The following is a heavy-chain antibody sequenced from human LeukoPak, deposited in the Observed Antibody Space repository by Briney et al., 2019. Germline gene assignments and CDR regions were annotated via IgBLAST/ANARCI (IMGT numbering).Heavy chain of an antibody. CDR3: ARDSKWLSNAFDI. V-gene: IGHV3-48*04. CDR2: ISSSSSTI. J-gene: IGHJ3*02. D-gene: IGHD6-19*01. Sequence: GGSLRLSCAASGFTFSSYSMNWVRQAPGKGLEWVSYISSSSSTIYYADSVKGRFTISRDNAKNSLYLQMNSLRAEDTAVYYCARDSKWLSNAFDIWGQGTMVTVSS. CDR1: GFTFSSYS.